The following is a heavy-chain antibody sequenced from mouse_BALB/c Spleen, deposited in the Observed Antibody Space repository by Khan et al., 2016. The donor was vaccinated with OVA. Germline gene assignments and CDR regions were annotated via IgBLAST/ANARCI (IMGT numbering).Heavy chain of an antibody. Sequence: DLVKPGASVKLSCKASGYTFTSYWINWIKQRPGQGLEWIGRIAPGSGSAYYTEMFKGKATLTVDTSSSTAYIQLSSLSSDDSAVYFWARENYYGRTSYAMDYWGQGASVTVSS. V-gene: IGHV1S41*01. CDR2: IAPGSGSA. D-gene: IGHD1-1*01. J-gene: IGHJ4*01. CDR3: ARENYYGRTSYAMDY. CDR1: GYTFTSYW.